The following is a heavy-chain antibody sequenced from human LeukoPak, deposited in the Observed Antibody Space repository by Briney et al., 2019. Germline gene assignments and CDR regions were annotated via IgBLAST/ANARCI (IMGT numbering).Heavy chain of an antibody. D-gene: IGHD6-19*01. Sequence: SETLSLTCTVSGGSVSSGSYYWSWIRQPPGKGLEWIGYIYYSGSTNYNPSLKSRVTISVDTSKNQFSLKLGSVTAADTAVYYCARGDESSGWYGLNFDYWGQGTLVTVSS. CDR1: GGSVSSGSYY. V-gene: IGHV4-61*01. CDR2: IYYSGST. CDR3: ARGDESSGWYGLNFDY. J-gene: IGHJ4*02.